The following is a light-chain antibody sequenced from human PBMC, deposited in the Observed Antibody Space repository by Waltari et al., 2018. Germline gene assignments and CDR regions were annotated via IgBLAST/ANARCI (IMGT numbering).Light chain of an antibody. Sequence: QSVLTQPPSASGTPGQRVTISCSGSRSKTGNNKVYWYQQLPGTAPKLLIYRTNQRPSGVPDRFSGSKSGTSASLAISGLRSEDEADYYCAVWDDSLSGRVFGGGTKVTVL. CDR3: AVWDDSLSGRV. CDR1: RSKTGNNK. J-gene: IGLJ3*02. CDR2: RTN. V-gene: IGLV1-47*01.